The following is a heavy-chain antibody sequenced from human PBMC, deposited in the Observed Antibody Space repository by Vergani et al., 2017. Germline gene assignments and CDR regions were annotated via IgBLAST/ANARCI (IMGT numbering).Heavy chain of an antibody. J-gene: IGHJ6*03. CDR3: AKAGSVTSGSLQYNFYMDV. V-gene: IGHV3-30*18. D-gene: IGHD3-10*01. Sequence: QVQLAESGGGIVQPGRSLRLSCAASGFSFSSHAIHWVRQAPGKGLEWVAVISNDGSKKYYADSVKGRFTISRDNSKNTLDLQMNSLRTQDTAVYYCAKAGSVTSGSLQYNFYMDVWGKGTAVTVS. CDR2: ISNDGSKK. CDR1: GFSFSSHA.